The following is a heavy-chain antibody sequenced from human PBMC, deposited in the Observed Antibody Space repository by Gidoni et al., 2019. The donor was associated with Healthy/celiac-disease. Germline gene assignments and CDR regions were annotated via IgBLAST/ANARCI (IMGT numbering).Heavy chain of an antibody. CDR2: ISYDGSNK. D-gene: IGHD3-22*01. CDR1: GFTFSSYA. J-gene: IGHJ4*02. CDR3: ASPGAPDYYDSSGYYPLLD. Sequence: QVQLVESGGGVVQPGRSLRLSCAASGFTFSSYALHWVRQAPGKGLEWVAVISYDGSNKYYADSVKGRFTISRDNSKNTLYLQMNSLRAEDTAVYYCASPGAPDYYDSSGYYPLLDWGQGTLVTVSS. V-gene: IGHV3-30-3*01.